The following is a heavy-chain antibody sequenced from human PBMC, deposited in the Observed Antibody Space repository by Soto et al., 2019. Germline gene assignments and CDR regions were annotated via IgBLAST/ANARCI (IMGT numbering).Heavy chain of an antibody. CDR1: GGSISSRGYY. CDR3: ARIYGDYEDYYYGMDV. Sequence: PSETLSLTCTVSGGSISSRGYYWSWIRQHPGKGLEWIGYIYYSGSTYYNPSLKSRVTISVDTSKNQFSLKLSSVTAADTAVYYCARIYGDYEDYYYGMDVWGQGNTVTVAS. D-gene: IGHD4-17*01. J-gene: IGHJ6*02. CDR2: IYYSGST. V-gene: IGHV4-31*03.